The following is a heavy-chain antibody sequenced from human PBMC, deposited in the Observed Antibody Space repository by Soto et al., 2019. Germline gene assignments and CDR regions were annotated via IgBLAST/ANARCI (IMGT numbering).Heavy chain of an antibody. D-gene: IGHD2-21*01. CDR1: GGSISSGGYY. V-gene: IGHV4-31*03. J-gene: IGHJ6*04. CDR3: ATLGYCKQLAIQPDYYYYGMDV. CDR2: IYYSGST. Sequence: SETLSLTCTVSGGSISSGGYYWSWIRQHPGKGLEWIGYIYYSGSTYYNPSLKSRVTISVDTSKNQFSLKLSSVTAADTAVYYCATLGYCKQLAIQPDYYYYGMDVWGKGTTVTVSS.